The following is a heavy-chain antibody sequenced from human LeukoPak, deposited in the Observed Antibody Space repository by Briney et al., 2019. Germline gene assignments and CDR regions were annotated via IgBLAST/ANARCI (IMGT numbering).Heavy chain of an antibody. V-gene: IGHV3-23*01. J-gene: IGHJ4*02. CDR2: ISGSGGST. D-gene: IGHD3-3*01. CDR3: AKDVTIFGVVITPYYFDY. Sequence: GGSLRLSCAASGFTFSSYAMSWVRQAPGKGLEWVSAISGSGGSTYYAGSVKGRFTISRDNSKNTLYLQMNSLRAEDTAVYYCAKDVTIFGVVITPYYFDYWGQGTLVTVSS. CDR1: GFTFSSYA.